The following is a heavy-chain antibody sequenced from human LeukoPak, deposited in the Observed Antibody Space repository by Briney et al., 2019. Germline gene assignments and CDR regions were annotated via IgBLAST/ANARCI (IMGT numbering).Heavy chain of an antibody. Sequence: PSETLSLTCSVSGYSISNGFYWDWIRQPPGKGLEWVGSIYYTGSTYYNPSLKSRVTISVDTSKNQFSLKLSSVTAADTAVYYCARTEESGYSYGYFGYYYYMDVWGKGTTVTVSS. CDR1: GYSISNGFY. J-gene: IGHJ6*03. V-gene: IGHV4-38-2*02. CDR3: ARTEESGYSYGYFGYYYYMDV. D-gene: IGHD5-18*01. CDR2: IYYTGST.